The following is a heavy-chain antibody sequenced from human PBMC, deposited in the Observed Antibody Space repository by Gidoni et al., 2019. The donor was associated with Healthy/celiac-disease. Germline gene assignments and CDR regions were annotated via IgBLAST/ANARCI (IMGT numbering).Heavy chain of an antibody. D-gene: IGHD3-22*01. V-gene: IGHV3-30-3*01. CDR3: ARVVVIMYYFDY. Sequence: QVQLVESGGGVVQPGRSLRLSCAASGFPFSSYAMHWVRQAPGKGLEWVAVISYDGSNKYYADAVKGRFTISRDNSKNTLYLQMNSLRAEDTAVYYCARVVVIMYYFDYWGQGTLVTVSS. CDR1: GFPFSSYA. CDR2: ISYDGSNK. J-gene: IGHJ4*02.